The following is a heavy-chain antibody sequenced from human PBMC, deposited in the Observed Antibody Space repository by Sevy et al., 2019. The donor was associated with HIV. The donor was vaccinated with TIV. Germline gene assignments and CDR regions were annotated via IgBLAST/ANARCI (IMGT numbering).Heavy chain of an antibody. CDR1: RFTFSSFG. Sequence: GGSLRLSCAASRFTFSSFGMHWVRQAPGKGLEWVAVISYDGSNQYYADSVKGRSTISRDNSKNTLSLQMNSLRTEDTAMYYCAKDRGVGASSRYFDYWGQGTPVTVSS. CDR3: AKDRGVGASSRYFDY. CDR2: ISYDGSNQ. D-gene: IGHD1-26*01. J-gene: IGHJ4*02. V-gene: IGHV3-30*18.